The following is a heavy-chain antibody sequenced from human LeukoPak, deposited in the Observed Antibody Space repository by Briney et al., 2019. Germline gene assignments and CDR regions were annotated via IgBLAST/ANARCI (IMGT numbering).Heavy chain of an antibody. CDR1: GFSVRNNY. J-gene: IGHJ4*02. CDR2: LYSGGDT. V-gene: IGHV3-66*01. CDR3: AKESSGGSSDYYFDY. Sequence: GGSLRLSCAASGFSVRNNYMSWVRQAPGKGLEWVSVLYSGGDTYYADSVKGRFTISRDNSKNTMYLQMNSLRAEDTAVYHCAKESSGGSSDYYFDYWGQGTLVTVSS. D-gene: IGHD2-15*01.